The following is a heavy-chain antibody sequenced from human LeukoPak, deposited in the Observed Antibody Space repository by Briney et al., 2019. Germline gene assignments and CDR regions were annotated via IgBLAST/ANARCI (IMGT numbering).Heavy chain of an antibody. CDR3: ARGVGARTPDAFDI. CDR2: ISSSSSYT. CDR1: GFRFSDYW. Sequence: PGGSLRLSCVASGFRFSDYWISWVRQAPGKGLEWVSYISSSSSYTNYADSVKGRFTISRDNAKNSLYLQMNSLRAEDTAVYYCARGVGARTPDAFDIWGQGTMVTVSS. D-gene: IGHD1-26*01. J-gene: IGHJ3*02. V-gene: IGHV3-11*06.